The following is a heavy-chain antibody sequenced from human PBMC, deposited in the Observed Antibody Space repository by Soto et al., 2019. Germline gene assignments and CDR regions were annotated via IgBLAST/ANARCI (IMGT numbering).Heavy chain of an antibody. V-gene: IGHV4-34*01. J-gene: IGHJ4*02. CDR2: INHNGST. CDR1: GGSFSNYY. CDR3: ARTYCSGGSCYSSAPNHFDF. Sequence: TSETLSLTCAIYGGSFSNYYWNWIRQPPGKGLEWMGKINHNGSTNYSPSLKSRLTISVDTSKNQFSLKLISVTAADTAVYYCARTYCSGGSCYSSAPNHFDFWGQGALVTVSS. D-gene: IGHD2-15*01.